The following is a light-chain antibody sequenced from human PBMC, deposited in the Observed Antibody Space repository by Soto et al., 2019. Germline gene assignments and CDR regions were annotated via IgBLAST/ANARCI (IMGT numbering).Light chain of an antibody. J-gene: IGKJ4*01. CDR2: AVS. Sequence: DVQMTQSPSSLSASVGDRVTITCRASQSISSYLNWYQQKPGRAPRLLLYAVSILQSGVPSRFSGSGSGIDFTLTISGLQPEDLSVYYCQQSHRSPLTFGGGTTVEIK. CDR1: QSISSY. CDR3: QQSHRSPLT. V-gene: IGKV1-39*01.